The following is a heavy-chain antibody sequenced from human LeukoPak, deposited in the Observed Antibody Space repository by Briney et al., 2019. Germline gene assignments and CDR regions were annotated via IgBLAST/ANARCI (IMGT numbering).Heavy chain of an antibody. J-gene: IGHJ1*01. V-gene: IGHV4-34*01. CDR2: INHSGST. D-gene: IGHD2-2*01. CDR3: AKEPTSIVPAAFSGYFQH. CDR1: GGSFSGYY. Sequence: SETLSLTCAVYGGSFSGYYWSWIRQPPGKGLEWIGEINHSGSTNYNPSLKSRVTISVDTSKNQFSLKLSSVTAADTAVYYCAKEPTSIVPAAFSGYFQHWGQGTLVTVSS.